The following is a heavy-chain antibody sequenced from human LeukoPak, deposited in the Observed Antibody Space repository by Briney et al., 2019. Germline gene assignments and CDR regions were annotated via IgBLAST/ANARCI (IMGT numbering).Heavy chain of an antibody. CDR3: ACGSSYQGAFDI. J-gene: IGHJ3*02. CDR1: GFTFSSYE. D-gene: IGHD1-26*01. CDR2: ISSSGSTI. V-gene: IGHV3-48*03. Sequence: GGSLRLSCAASGFTFSSYEMNWVRQAPGKGLEWVSYISSSGSTIYYADSVKGRFTISRDNAKNSLYLQMNSLRAEDTAVYYCACGSSYQGAFDIWGQGTMVTVSS.